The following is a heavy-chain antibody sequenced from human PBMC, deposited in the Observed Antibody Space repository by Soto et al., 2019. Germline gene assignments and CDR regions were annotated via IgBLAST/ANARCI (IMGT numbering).Heavy chain of an antibody. CDR3: AKDSGSYYYGSGSF. CDR1: GFTFSSYG. D-gene: IGHD3-10*01. CDR2: ISYDGSNK. Sequence: GGSLRLSCAASGFTFSSYGMHWVRQAPGKGLEWVAVISYDGSNKYYADSVKGRFTISRDNSKNTLYLQMNSLRAEDTAVYYCAKDSGSYYYGSGSFWGQGTLVTVSS. V-gene: IGHV3-30*18. J-gene: IGHJ4*02.